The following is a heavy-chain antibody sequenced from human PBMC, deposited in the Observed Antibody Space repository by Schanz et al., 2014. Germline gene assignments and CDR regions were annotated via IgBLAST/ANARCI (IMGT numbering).Heavy chain of an antibody. CDR1: GFTFTNYA. V-gene: IGHV3-23*01. J-gene: IGHJ4*02. CDR2: ISDSGDTA. D-gene: IGHD2-15*01. Sequence: DVQLLESGGGLVQPGGSLRLSCAASGFTFTNYAMSWVRQAPGKGLEWVSLISDSGDTAYYADSVKGRFTISRDNIKGALYLQMSSLRAEDTAVYYCAESHESWPGGRCTRGYFDYWGQGTLVTVSS. CDR3: AESHESWPGGRCTRGYFDY.